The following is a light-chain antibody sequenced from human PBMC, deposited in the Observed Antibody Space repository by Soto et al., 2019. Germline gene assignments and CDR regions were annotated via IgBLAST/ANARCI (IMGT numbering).Light chain of an antibody. J-gene: IGKJ4*01. CDR2: AAS. V-gene: IGKV1-9*01. Sequence: IQLTQYPSFLSACAGDRVTITCRASQGISNYLAWYQQKPGKAPNLLIYAASTLQSGVPSRFSGSGSGTEFTLTISSLQPGDLATYYCQQLNSYPLTFGGGTKVDIK. CDR1: QGISNY. CDR3: QQLNSYPLT.